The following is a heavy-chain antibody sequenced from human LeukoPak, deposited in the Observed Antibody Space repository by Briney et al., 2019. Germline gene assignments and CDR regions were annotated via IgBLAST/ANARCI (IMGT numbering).Heavy chain of an antibody. V-gene: IGHV1-18*01. CDR3: ARDRGIAAATGAFDY. J-gene: IGHJ4*02. CDR1: GYTFTSYG. CDR2: ISAYNGNT. Sequence: ASVKVSCKASGYTFTSYGISWVRQAPGQGLEWMGWISAYNGNTNYAQKLQGRVTMTTDTSASTAYMELRSLRSDDTAVYYCARDRGIAAATGAFDYWGQGTLVTVSS. D-gene: IGHD6-13*01.